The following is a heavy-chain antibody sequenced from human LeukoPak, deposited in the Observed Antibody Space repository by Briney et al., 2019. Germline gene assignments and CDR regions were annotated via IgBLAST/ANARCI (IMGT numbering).Heavy chain of an antibody. CDR3: ARSVVSTYWYFDL. CDR1: GFLFSSYW. J-gene: IGHJ2*01. Sequence: GSLRLSFSASGFLFSSYWMHWGRPVPGKGLVWVSRVYTDGTTTDFADSVKGRFTVSRDNAKNTLYLQMDSLRAEDTAMYYCARSVVSTYWYFDLWGRGTLVTVSS. V-gene: IGHV3-74*01. CDR2: VYTDGTTT. D-gene: IGHD4-23*01.